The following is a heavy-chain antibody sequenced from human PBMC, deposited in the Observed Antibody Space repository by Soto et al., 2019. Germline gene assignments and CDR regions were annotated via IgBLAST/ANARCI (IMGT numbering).Heavy chain of an antibody. J-gene: IGHJ3*02. D-gene: IGHD3-22*01. V-gene: IGHV1-69*01. Sequence: QVQLVQSGAEVKKPGSSVKVSCTASGGTFSSYAISWVRQAPGQGLEWMGGIMPIFGTANYAQKFQGRVTITADESTRTDYMELSSLRTDDTAVYYCASGDGDLDYYDSSGYFYHAFDIWGQGTMVTVSS. CDR3: ASGDGDLDYYDSSGYFYHAFDI. CDR2: IMPIFGTA. CDR1: GGTFSSYA.